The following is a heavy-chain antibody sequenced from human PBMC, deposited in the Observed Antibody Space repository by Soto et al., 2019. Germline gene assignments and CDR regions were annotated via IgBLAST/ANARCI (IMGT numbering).Heavy chain of an antibody. CDR1: GYTFTGYY. J-gene: IGHJ6*03. CDR2: INPNSGGT. D-gene: IGHD4-17*01. V-gene: IGHV1-2*04. Sequence: QVQLVQTGAEVKKPGASVKVSCKASGYTFTGYYMHWVRQAPGQGLEWMGWINPNSGGTNYAQKFQGWVTMTRDTSISTAYMELSRLTSDDTAVYYCARGRSTVTTRGVRYYYYYMDVWGKGTTVTVSS. CDR3: ARGRSTVTTRGVRYYYYYMDV.